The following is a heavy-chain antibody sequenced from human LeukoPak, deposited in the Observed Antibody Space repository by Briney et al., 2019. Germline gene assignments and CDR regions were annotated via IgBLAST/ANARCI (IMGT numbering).Heavy chain of an antibody. D-gene: IGHD2-21*02. CDR1: GGSVNSGSYY. J-gene: IGHJ5*02. Sequence: PSETLSLTCTVSGGSVNSGSYYWSWIRQPPGKGLEWIGYIYYTGTTNCNPSLKSRVTISVDTSRNQFSLKMTSVTAADTAVYYCARVPDDLAYCGGDCSHGWFDPWGQGTLVTVSS. CDR3: ARVPDDLAYCGGDCSHGWFDP. CDR2: IYYTGTT. V-gene: IGHV4-61*01.